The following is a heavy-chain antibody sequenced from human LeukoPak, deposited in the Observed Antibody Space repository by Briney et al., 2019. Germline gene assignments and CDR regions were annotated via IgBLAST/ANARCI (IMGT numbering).Heavy chain of an antibody. CDR1: GFTFRSYE. J-gene: IGHJ6*02. CDR2: ISSGGSTI. D-gene: IGHD3-10*01. CDR3: ARDPWGSGRGGMDV. Sequence: GGSLRLSCAASGFTFRSYEMNWVRQAPGKGLEWVSYISSGGSTIYYADSVKGRFTISRDNAKNSLYLQMNSLRAEDTAVYYCARDPWGSGRGGMDVWGQGTPVTVSS. V-gene: IGHV3-48*03.